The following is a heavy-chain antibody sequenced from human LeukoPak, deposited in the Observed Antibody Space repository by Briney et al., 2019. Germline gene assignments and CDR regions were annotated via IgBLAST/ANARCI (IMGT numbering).Heavy chain of an antibody. V-gene: IGHV4-34*01. CDR2: INHSGST. CDR3: ASPGPYYYDSSGRDAFDI. D-gene: IGHD3-22*01. CDR1: GGSFSGYY. J-gene: IGHJ3*02. Sequence: PSETLSLTCAVYGGSFSGYYWSWIRQPPGKGLEWIGEINHSGSTNYNPSLKSRVTISVDTSKNQFSLKLSSVTAADTAVYYCASPGPYYYDSSGRDAFDIWGQGTMVTVSS.